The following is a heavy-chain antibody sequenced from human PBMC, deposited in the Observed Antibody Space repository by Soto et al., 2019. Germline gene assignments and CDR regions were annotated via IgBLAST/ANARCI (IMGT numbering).Heavy chain of an antibody. J-gene: IGHJ6*02. CDR3: ARDRGAIAARPYYYYYYGMDV. CDR2: IYYSGST. Sequence: PSETLSLTCTVSGGSISSYYWSWIRQPPGKGLEWIGYIYYSGSTNYNPSLKSRVTISVDTSKNQFSLKLSSVTAADTAVYYCARDRGAIAARPYYYYYYGMDVWGQGTTVTVSS. D-gene: IGHD6-6*01. V-gene: IGHV4-59*01. CDR1: GGSISSYY.